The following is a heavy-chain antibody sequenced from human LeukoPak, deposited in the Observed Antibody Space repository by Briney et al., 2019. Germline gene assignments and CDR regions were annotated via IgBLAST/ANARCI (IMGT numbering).Heavy chain of an antibody. D-gene: IGHD3-10*01. Sequence: PSETLSLTCTVSGGSISSYYWSWIRQPPGKGLEWIGCIYYSGSTNYNPSLKSRVTISVDTSKNQFSLKLSSVTAADTAVYYCARDRVPMVRGVMREYYYMDVWGKGTTVAVSS. J-gene: IGHJ6*03. V-gene: IGHV4-59*01. CDR1: GGSISSYY. CDR2: IYYSGST. CDR3: ARDRVPMVRGVMREYYYMDV.